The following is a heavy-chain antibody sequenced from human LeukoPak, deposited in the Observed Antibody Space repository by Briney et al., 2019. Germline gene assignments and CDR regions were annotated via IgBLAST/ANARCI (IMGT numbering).Heavy chain of an antibody. CDR2: ISGSDAGT. V-gene: IGHV3-23*01. J-gene: IGHJ4*02. Sequence: GGSLTLSCAASGFTLSTYAMSWVRPSPGKGLEWVASISGSDAGTYYADSVKGRFTISRDNSKNTLYLQMNSLRAEDTATYYCAKGALWSCRGVICYSLDYWGQGSLVTVSS. CDR1: GFTLSTYA. CDR3: AKGALWSCRGVICYSLDY. D-gene: IGHD2-15*01.